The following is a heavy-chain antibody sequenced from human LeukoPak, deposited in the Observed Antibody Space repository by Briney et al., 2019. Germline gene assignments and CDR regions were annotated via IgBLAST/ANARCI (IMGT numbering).Heavy chain of an antibody. V-gene: IGHV3-23*01. CDR2: ISASGGST. CDR3: AKNYGSGSSVKYYYYMDV. J-gene: IGHJ6*03. D-gene: IGHD3-10*01. CDR1: GFTFSSYG. Sequence: PGGSLRLSCAASGFTFSSYGMSWVRQAPKKGLEWVSVISASGGSTNYADSVKGRFTISRDNSKNTLYLQMNSLRAEDSAVYYCAKNYGSGSSVKYYYYMDVWGKGTTVTVSS.